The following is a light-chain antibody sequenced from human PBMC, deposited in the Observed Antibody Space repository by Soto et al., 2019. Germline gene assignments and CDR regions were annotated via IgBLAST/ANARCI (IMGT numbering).Light chain of an antibody. V-gene: IGKV3-20*01. CDR1: QSVNSDS. Sequence: EIVMTQSSATLSVSPGERATLSCRASQSVNSDSLAWYQQKPDQAPRLFIHGASSRATGIPDRFSGGGSGTDFTLTISRLEPEDFAVYYCQQYGNSPITFGQGTRLENK. CDR3: QQYGNSPIT. J-gene: IGKJ5*01. CDR2: GAS.